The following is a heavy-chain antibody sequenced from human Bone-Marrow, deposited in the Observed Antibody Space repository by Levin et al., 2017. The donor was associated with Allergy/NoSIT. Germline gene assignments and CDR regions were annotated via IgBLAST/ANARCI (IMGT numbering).Heavy chain of an antibody. CDR2: IYLGDSNS. Sequence: ASVKVSCKGSGYRFTSNWIGWVRQMPGKGLEWMGIIYLGDSNSRYSPSFQGQVTISADKSISTAYLQWSSLKASDTAMYYCARGQTGSYDYFDYWGQGTLVTVSS. CDR3: ARGQTGSYDYFDY. D-gene: IGHD1-26*01. J-gene: IGHJ4*02. CDR1: GYRFTSNW. V-gene: IGHV5-51*01.